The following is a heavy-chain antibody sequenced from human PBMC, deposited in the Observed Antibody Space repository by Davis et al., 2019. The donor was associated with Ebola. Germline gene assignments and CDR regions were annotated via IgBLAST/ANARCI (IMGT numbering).Heavy chain of an antibody. D-gene: IGHD3/OR15-3a*01. J-gene: IGHJ4*02. CDR1: GFAFSYFS. CDR3: ARDRFFAFDF. Sequence: GESLKISCAASGFAFSYFSMNWVRQAPGKGLEWITYITKGSDAIHYADHVNGRFPVSRDNATNSVFLQMRSLRDEDSAVYYCARDRFFAFDFWSQGVHVSVSS. V-gene: IGHV3-48*02. CDR2: ITKGSDAI.